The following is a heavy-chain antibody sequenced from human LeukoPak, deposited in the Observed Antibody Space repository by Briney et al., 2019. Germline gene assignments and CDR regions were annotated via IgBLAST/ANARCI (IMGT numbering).Heavy chain of an antibody. J-gene: IGHJ4*02. CDR3: ARQKVGWELDY. Sequence: PSETLSLTCTVSGGSISSYYWSWIRQPPGKGLEWIGYIYYSGSTNYNPSLKSRVTISVDTSKNQFSLKLSSVTAADTAVYYCARQKVGWELDYWGQGTLVTVSS. D-gene: IGHD1-26*01. CDR1: GGSISSYY. V-gene: IGHV4-59*08. CDR2: IYYSGST.